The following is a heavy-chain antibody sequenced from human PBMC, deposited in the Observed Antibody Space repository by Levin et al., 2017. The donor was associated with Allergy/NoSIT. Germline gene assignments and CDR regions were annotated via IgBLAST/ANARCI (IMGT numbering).Heavy chain of an antibody. D-gene: IGHD3/OR15-3a*01. CDR2: ISPYSRNT. Sequence: ASVKVSCKTSGYSFTTFGITWVRQAPGQGLEWMGWISPYSRNTKYAQTLQDRVIMTTDTSTRTAYMELRSLRADDTAVYYCARGSMVFGMVTWFDVWGQGTLVTVSS. CDR1: GYSFTTFG. J-gene: IGHJ5*02. V-gene: IGHV1-18*01. CDR3: ARGSMVFGMVTWFDV.